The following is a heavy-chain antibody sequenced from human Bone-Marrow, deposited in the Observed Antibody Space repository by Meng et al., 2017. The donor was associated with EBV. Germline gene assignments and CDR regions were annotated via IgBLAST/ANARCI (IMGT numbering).Heavy chain of an antibody. D-gene: IGHD2-15*01. V-gene: IGHV1-2*06. J-gene: IGHJ5*02. Sequence: QEQRVQSGAEVKKPGASVKVSCKASGYTFTDYFMYWVRLAPGQGPEWMGRINPKSGATNYAQKFQGRVTMTRDTSIDTVYMELTSLRSDDTAVYYCARERGSRYYWLDPWGQGTLVTVSS. CDR3: ARERGSRYYWLDP. CDR1: GYTFTDYF. CDR2: INPKSGAT.